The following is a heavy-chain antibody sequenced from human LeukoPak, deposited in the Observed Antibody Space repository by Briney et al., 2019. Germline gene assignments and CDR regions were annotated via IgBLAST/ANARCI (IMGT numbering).Heavy chain of an antibody. J-gene: IGHJ4*02. CDR3: ARQLEWELLRGEEFDY. CDR1: GGSISSSSYY. D-gene: IGHD1-26*01. V-gene: IGHV4-39*01. CDR2: IYYSGST. Sequence: PSETPSLTCTVSGGSISSSSYYWGWIRQPPGKGLEWVGSIYYSGSTYYNPSLKSRVTISVDTSKNQFSLKLSSVTAADTAVYYCARQLEWELLRGEEFDYWGQGTLVTVSS.